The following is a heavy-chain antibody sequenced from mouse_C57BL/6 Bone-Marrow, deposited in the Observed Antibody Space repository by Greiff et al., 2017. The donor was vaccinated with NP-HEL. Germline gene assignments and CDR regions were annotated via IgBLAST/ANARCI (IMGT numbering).Heavy chain of an antibody. CDR1: GFTFSSYA. V-gene: IGHV5-4*03. D-gene: IGHD2-4*01. Sequence: EVKLLESGGGLVKPGGSLKLSCAASGFTFSSYAVSWVRQTPEKRLEWVATISDGGSYTYYPDNVKGRFTISRDNAKNNLYLQMSHLKSEDTAMYYCARGDDYDEAYWGQGTLVTVSA. CDR3: ARGDDYDEAY. J-gene: IGHJ3*01. CDR2: ISDGGSYT.